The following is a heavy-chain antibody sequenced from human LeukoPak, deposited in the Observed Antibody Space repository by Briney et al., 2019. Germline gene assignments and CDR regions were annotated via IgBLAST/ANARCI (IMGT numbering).Heavy chain of an antibody. CDR2: IYSGGST. CDR3: ARAYLDIVVVTATQYYFDY. D-gene: IGHD2-21*02. Sequence: GGSLRLSCGASGFSFSNYGMHWVRQAPGKGLEWVSVIYSGGSTYYADSVKGRFTISRDNSKNTLYLQMNSLRAEDTAVYYCARAYLDIVVVTATQYYFDYWGQGTLVTVSS. J-gene: IGHJ4*02. V-gene: IGHV3-66*01. CDR1: GFSFSNYG.